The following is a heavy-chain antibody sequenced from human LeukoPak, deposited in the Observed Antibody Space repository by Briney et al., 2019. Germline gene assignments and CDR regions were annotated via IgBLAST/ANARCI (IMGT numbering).Heavy chain of an antibody. Sequence: ASVKVSCKPSEYIFTDDYMHWVRQTPGQGLEWMGWINPNSGGTRYPQKFQGRVTMTRDTAISTGYMELSGLRSDDTAVYYCAREGQAYYYMDVWGKGTTVTVSS. CDR1: EYIFTDDY. J-gene: IGHJ6*03. CDR2: INPNSGGT. CDR3: AREGQAYYYMDV. V-gene: IGHV1-2*02.